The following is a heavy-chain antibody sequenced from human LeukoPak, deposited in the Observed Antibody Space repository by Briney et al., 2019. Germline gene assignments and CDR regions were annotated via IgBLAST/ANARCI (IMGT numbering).Heavy chain of an antibody. J-gene: IGHJ6*03. D-gene: IGHD3-3*01. V-gene: IGHV4-59*01. CDR3: ARALSNYDFWSGSPHYYYYMDV. Sequence: SETLSLTCTVSGGSISSYYWSWIRQPPGKGLEWIGYIYYSGSTNYNPSLKSRVTISVDTSKNQFSLKLGSVTAADTAVYYCARALSNYDFWSGSPHYYYYMDVWGKGTTVTVSS. CDR2: IYYSGST. CDR1: GGSISSYY.